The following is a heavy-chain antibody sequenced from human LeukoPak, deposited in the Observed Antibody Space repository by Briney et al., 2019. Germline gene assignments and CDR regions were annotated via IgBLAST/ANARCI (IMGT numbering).Heavy chain of an antibody. Sequence: ASVKVSCKASGYTFTGYYMHWVRQAPGQGLEWMGWINPNSGGTNYAQKFQGRVTMTRDTSVSTAYMELSRLRSDDTAVYYCARTYYDFWSGYYREGNAFDIWGQGTMVTVSS. CDR1: GYTFTGYY. V-gene: IGHV1-2*02. D-gene: IGHD3-3*01. CDR3: ARTYYDFWSGYYREGNAFDI. J-gene: IGHJ3*02. CDR2: INPNSGGT.